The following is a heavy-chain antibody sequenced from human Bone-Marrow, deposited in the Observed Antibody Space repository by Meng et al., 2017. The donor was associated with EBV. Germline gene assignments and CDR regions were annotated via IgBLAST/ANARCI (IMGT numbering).Heavy chain of an antibody. CDR1: GGSISSSSYY. D-gene: IGHD4-17*01. CDR3: ARETGDRDY. J-gene: IGHJ4*02. CDR2: IYYSGST. V-gene: IGHV4-39*07. Sequence: PLPEPGPGLVNPSEALSLPCTVSGGSISSSSYYWGWIRQPPGKGLEWIGSIYYSGSTYYNPSLKSRVTISVDTSKNQFSLKLSSVTAADTAVYYCARETGDRDYWGQGTLVTVSS.